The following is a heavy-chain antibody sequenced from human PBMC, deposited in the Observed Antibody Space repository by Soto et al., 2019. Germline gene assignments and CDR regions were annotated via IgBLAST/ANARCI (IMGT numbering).Heavy chain of an antibody. V-gene: IGHV3-23*01. CDR3: AGLLADSTPRGPIDY. J-gene: IGHJ4*02. CDR2: ISASGSAT. D-gene: IGHD4-4*01. Sequence: PGGSPKLSCTAPGFTFTDYAMTWVRQAPGKGLEWVSAISASGSATYYADSLKGRITFSRDNSKTTLFLQLNSLTAEDTALYYCAGLLADSTPRGPIDYWGQGTVFTVSS. CDR1: GFTFTDYA.